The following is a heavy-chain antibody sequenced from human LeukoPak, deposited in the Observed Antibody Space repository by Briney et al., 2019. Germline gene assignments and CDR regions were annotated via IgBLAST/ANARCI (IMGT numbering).Heavy chain of an antibody. V-gene: IGHV3-11*04. J-gene: IGHJ4*02. CDR2: ISSSGSTI. D-gene: IGHD1-26*01. CDR1: GFTFSDYY. Sequence: PGGSLRLSCAASGFTFSDYYMSWIRQAPGKGLEWVSYISSSGSTIYYADSVKGRFTISRDNSKNTLYLQMNSLRAEDTAVYYCARDREWEPTYYFDYWGQGTLVTVSS. CDR3: ARDREWEPTYYFDY.